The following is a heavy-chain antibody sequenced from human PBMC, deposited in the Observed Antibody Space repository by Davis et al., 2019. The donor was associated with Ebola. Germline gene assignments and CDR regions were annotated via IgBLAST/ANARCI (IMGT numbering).Heavy chain of an antibody. D-gene: IGHD2-15*01. CDR2: INHSGST. Sequence: MPSETLSLTCAVYGGSFSGYYWSWIRQPPGKGLEWIGEINHSGSTNYNPSLKSRVTISVDTSKNQFSLKLSSVTAADTAVYYCARAQGVVYYYGMDVWGQGTTVTVSS. CDR1: GGSFSGYY. V-gene: IGHV4-34*01. J-gene: IGHJ6*02. CDR3: ARAQGVVYYYGMDV.